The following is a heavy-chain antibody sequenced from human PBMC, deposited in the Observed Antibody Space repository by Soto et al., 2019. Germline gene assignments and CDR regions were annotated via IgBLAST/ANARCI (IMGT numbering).Heavy chain of an antibody. J-gene: IGHJ6*03. CDR2: ISWNSGSI. Sequence: GGSLRLSCAASGFTFDDYAMHWVRQAPGKGLEWVSGISWNSGSIGYADSVKGRFTISRDNAKNSLYLQMNSLRAEDTALYYCAKGSTMVRGGEVAMDVWGKGTTVTVSS. CDR1: GFTFDDYA. D-gene: IGHD3-10*01. CDR3: AKGSTMVRGGEVAMDV. V-gene: IGHV3-9*01.